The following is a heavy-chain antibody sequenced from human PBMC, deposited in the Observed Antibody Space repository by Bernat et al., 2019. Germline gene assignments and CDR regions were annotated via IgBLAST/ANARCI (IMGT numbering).Heavy chain of an antibody. J-gene: IGHJ3*02. CDR2: ISYDGGSK. D-gene: IGHD7-27*01. V-gene: IGHV3-30*03. CDR3: ARDWRMLPGEENDAFDI. CDR1: GFTFSSYG. Sequence: QVQLVESGGGVVQPGRSLRLSCAASGFTFSSYGMHWVRQAPGKGLDWVAVISYDGGSKFYADSVKGRFTISRDNSKNTLYLQMNSLRAEDTAVYYCARDWRMLPGEENDAFDIWGQGTMVTVSS.